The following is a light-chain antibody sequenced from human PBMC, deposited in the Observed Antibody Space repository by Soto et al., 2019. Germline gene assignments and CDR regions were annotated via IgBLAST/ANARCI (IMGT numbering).Light chain of an antibody. CDR1: QSISSW. CDR2: EAS. Sequence: DIQMTQSPSTLSASVGDRVTITCRASQSISSWLAWYQQKPGKAPKLLIYEASSLEGGVPSRFSGRESGTEFALTISRLQPDDFATYYCQQYSSYSLTFGQGTKVDIK. CDR3: QQYSSYSLT. V-gene: IGKV1-5*03. J-gene: IGKJ1*01.